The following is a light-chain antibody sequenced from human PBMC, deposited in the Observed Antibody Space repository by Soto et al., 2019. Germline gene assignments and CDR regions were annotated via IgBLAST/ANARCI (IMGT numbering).Light chain of an antibody. CDR1: QSVNSN. CDR2: DAS. V-gene: IGKV3-15*01. Sequence: EIVMTQSPATLSVSPGERATHSCRASQSVNSNLAWYRQKPGQAPRLLISDASTRATGVPARFSGSGSGTEFTLTISSLQSEDSGIYYCQQYNFWPPLTFGGGTKVEIK. CDR3: QQYNFWPPLT. J-gene: IGKJ4*01.